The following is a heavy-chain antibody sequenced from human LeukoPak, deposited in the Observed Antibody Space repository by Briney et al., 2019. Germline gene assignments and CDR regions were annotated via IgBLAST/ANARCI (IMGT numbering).Heavy chain of an antibody. CDR2: IYYIGST. CDR1: GGTISSYY. V-gene: IGHV4-59*08. Sequence: SETLSLTCTVSGGTISSYYWSWLRQPPGKELDGIGDIYYIGSTNYNPSLNSRVPISVDTSKNHYSLKRSSVTVVYTAVYYCARQEMGLWFGELCFDYWGQGTLVTVSS. D-gene: IGHD3-10*01. J-gene: IGHJ4*02. CDR3: ARQEMGLWFGELCFDY.